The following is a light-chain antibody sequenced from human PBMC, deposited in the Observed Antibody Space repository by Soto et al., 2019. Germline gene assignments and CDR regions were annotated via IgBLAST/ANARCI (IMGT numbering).Light chain of an antibody. CDR2: GNS. CDR3: QSYDGSLTGLYV. Sequence: QSVLTQPPSVSGAPGQRVTISCTGSSSNIGAGYNVHWYQQFPGTAPRLLIFGNSNRPSGVPDRFSGSKSGSSASLAITGLQAEDEADYYCQSYDGSLTGLYVFGTGTKVTVL. V-gene: IGLV1-40*01. CDR1: SSNIGAGYN. J-gene: IGLJ1*01.